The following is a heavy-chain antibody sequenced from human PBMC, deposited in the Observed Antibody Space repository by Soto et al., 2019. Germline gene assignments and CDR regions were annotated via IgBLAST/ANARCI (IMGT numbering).Heavy chain of an antibody. J-gene: IGHJ4*02. CDR1: GGTFSSYA. V-gene: IGHV1-69*13. D-gene: IGHD2-2*01. CDR2: IIPIFGTA. Sequence: ASVKVSCKASGGTFSSYAISWVRQAPGQGLEWMGGIIPIFGTANYAQKFQGRVTITADESTSTAYMELSSLRSEDTAVYYCAVFQVGDIVVVPAAMGSIDYWGQGTLVTVSS. CDR3: AVFQVGDIVVVPAAMGSIDY.